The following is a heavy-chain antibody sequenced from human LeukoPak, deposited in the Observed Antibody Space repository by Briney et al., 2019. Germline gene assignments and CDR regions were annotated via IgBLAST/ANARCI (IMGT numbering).Heavy chain of an antibody. CDR2: IKQDGSEQ. J-gene: IGHJ3*02. D-gene: IGHD3-22*01. CDR1: GFTFSGYW. CDR3: ARDGVPYYYSSGGYYRDAFDI. Sequence: GGSLRLSCAASGFTFSGYWMNWVRQAPGKGPEWLANIKQDGSEQHYVDSVKGRFTISRDNSKNTLYLQMNSLRAEDTAVYYCARDGVPYYYSSGGYYRDAFDIWGQGTMVTVSS. V-gene: IGHV3-7*01.